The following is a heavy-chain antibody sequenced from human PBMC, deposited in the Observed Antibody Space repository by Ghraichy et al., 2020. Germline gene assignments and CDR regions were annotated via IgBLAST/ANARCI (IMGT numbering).Heavy chain of an antibody. D-gene: IGHD3/OR15-3a*01. CDR3: TRVGTGNFDGAADI. V-gene: IGHV3-49*03. CDR2: IKREVFGGTT. CDR1: GFTFGDYA. Sequence: GGSLRLSCSASGFTFGDYAVNWFRQAPGKGLEWVGFIKREVFGGTTAYAASVKDRFTISRDDSKGVAYLQMNSLKTEDTAVYFCTRVGTGNFDGAADIWGKGTMVIVSS. J-gene: IGHJ3*02.